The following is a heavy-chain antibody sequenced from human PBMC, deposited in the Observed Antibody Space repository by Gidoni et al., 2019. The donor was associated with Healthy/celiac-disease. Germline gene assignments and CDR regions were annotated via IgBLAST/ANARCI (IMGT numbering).Heavy chain of an antibody. D-gene: IGHD6-13*01. V-gene: IGHV1-69*01. CDR1: GGPFSSYA. CDR2: IIPIFGTA. J-gene: IGHJ5*02. Sequence: QVQLVQSGAEVKKPGSSVKVPCKSSGGPFSSYAISWVRQAPGQGLEWMGGIIPIFGTANYAQKFQGRVTITADESTSTAYMELSSLRSEDTAVYYCARDRQQLERGWFDPWGQGTLVTVSS. CDR3: ARDRQQLERGWFDP.